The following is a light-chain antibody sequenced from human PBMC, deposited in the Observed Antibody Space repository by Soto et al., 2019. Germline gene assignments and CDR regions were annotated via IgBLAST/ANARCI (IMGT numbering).Light chain of an antibody. V-gene: IGKV3-20*01. CDR3: QQYGSSPYT. CDR1: QSVSSSY. Sequence: EIVLTQSPGTLSLSPGERATLSCRASQSVSSSYLAWYQQKPGQAPRLLIYGASSRATGIPDRFSGRGSVTNCNLTISRLEPEDFAVYYCQQYGSSPYTFLQGNKLESK. CDR2: GAS. J-gene: IGKJ2*01.